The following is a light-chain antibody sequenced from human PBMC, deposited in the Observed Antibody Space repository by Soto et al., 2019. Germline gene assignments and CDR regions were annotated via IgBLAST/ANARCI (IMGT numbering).Light chain of an antibody. Sequence: QSVLTQPPSASGSPGQSVTISCTGTSGDVGGYNYVSWYQQHPGKAPKLMIYEVSKRPSGVPDRFSGSKSGNTASLTVSGLQAEDEADYYCSSYAGSKNFVVFGGGTKLTVL. V-gene: IGLV2-8*01. J-gene: IGLJ2*01. CDR3: SSYAGSKNFVV. CDR2: EVS. CDR1: SGDVGGYNY.